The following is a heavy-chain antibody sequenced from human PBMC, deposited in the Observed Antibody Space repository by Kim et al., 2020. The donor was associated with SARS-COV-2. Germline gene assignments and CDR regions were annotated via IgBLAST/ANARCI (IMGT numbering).Heavy chain of an antibody. D-gene: IGHD6-13*01. CDR3: ATAAGDAFDI. Sequence: YDPALKTRITISTDPSKNHFSLALTSVTTADTAVYYCATAAGDAFDIWGQGTMVTVSS. J-gene: IGHJ3*02. V-gene: IGHV4-30-2*05.